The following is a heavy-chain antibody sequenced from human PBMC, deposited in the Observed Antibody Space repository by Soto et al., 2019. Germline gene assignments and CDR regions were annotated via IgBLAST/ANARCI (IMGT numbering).Heavy chain of an antibody. CDR1: RFTFSTYG. J-gene: IGHJ4*02. Sequence: LRLSCAASRFTFSTYGMHWVRQAPGKGLEWVVVISYDAKHKYYADSLKGRFTISRDNSKNTLYLQMNSLRAEDTAVYYCAKGAVQDLWSGYYTLFDYWGQGTLVTVSS. CDR3: AKGAVQDLWSGYYTLFDY. CDR2: ISYDAKHK. V-gene: IGHV3-30*18. D-gene: IGHD3-3*01.